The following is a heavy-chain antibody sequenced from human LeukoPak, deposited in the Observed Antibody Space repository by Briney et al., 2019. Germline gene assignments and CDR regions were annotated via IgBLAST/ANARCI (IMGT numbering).Heavy chain of an antibody. CDR1: GGSISSSTYY. CDR2: IYYSGNT. CDR3: ARLTHQNHCVGDSSSAFDI. Sequence: SETLSLTCTVSGGSISSSTYYWGWIRQPPGKGLEWIGIIYYSGNTYYNPSLKSRVTISVDTSKNQFSLKLNSVTAADTAVYYCARLTHQNHCVGDSSSAFDIWGQGTMVTVSS. D-gene: IGHD2-21*02. V-gene: IGHV4-39*01. J-gene: IGHJ3*02.